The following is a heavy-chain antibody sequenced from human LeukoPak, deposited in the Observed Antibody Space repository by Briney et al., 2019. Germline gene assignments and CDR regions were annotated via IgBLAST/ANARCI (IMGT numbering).Heavy chain of an antibody. CDR2: INHSGST. V-gene: IGHV4-34*01. Sequence: SETLSLTCAVYGGSFSGYYWSWIRQPPAKGLEWIGEINHSGSTNYNPSLKSRVTISEDTSKNQFSLRLSSVTPADTAVYYCARGGYDSDFDYWGQGTLVTVSS. CDR1: GGSFSGYY. D-gene: IGHD3-3*01. CDR3: ARGGYDSDFDY. J-gene: IGHJ4*02.